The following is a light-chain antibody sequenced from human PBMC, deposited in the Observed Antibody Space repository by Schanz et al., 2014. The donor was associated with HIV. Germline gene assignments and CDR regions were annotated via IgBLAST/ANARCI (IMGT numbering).Light chain of an antibody. J-gene: IGKJ2*01. CDR3: QQRSNWPPMFT. V-gene: IGKV3D-20*02. CDR1: QTVNPYS. CDR2: ATS. Sequence: EIVLTQSPGTLSLSPGERATLSCRASQTVNPYSLAWYQQKRGQAPRLVIYATSTRAAGIPDRFSGTGSGTDFTLTISRLEPEDFALYYCQQRSNWPPMFTFGQGTRLEIK.